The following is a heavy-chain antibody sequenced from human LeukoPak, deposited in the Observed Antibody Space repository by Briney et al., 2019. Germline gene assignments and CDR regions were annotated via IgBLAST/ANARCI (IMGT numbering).Heavy chain of an antibody. CDR3: AREESGMVRGVIITGAFDI. V-gene: IGHV1-69*01. J-gene: IGHJ3*02. D-gene: IGHD3-10*01. CDR1: GGTFSSYA. Sequence: SVKVSCKASGGTFSSYAISWVRQAPGQGLEWMGGIIPIFGTANYAQKFQGRVTITADESTSTAYMELSSLRSEDTAVYYCAREESGMVRGVIITGAFDIWGQGTMVTVSS. CDR2: IIPIFGTA.